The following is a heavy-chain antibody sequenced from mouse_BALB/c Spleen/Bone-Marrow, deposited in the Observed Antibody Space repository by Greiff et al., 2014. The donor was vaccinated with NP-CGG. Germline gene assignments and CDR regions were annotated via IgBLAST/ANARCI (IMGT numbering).Heavy chain of an antibody. D-gene: IGHD1-3*01. J-gene: IGHJ4*01. CDR1: GFTFSNYG. Sequence: EVKLVESGGDLVKPGGSLKLSCAASGFTFSNYGMSWVRQTPDKRLEWVATISSGGSYTYFPDSVKGRFTISRDNAKNTLYLQMNSLKSEDAAMYYCARLTPDYAMDYWGQGTSVTGSS. CDR3: ARLTPDYAMDY. CDR2: ISSGGSYT. V-gene: IGHV5-6*02.